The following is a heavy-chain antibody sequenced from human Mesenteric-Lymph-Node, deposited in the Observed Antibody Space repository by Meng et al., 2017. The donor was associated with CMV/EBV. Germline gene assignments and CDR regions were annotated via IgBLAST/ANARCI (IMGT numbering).Heavy chain of an antibody. D-gene: IGHD3-3*01. CDR1: FNNYA. J-gene: IGHJ5*02. V-gene: IGHV1-69*05. Sequence: FNNYAITWVRQAPGQDLEWMGGIIPVFGSANYAQKFQGRVTMTTDESANTVYMELSSLRSEDTAVYYCAREKEVGLRFLEWVPNWLDPWGQGTLVTVSS. CDR2: IIPVFGSA. CDR3: AREKEVGLRFLEWVPNWLDP.